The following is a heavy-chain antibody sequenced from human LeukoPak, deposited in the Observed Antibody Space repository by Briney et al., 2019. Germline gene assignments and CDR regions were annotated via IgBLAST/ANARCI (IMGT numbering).Heavy chain of an antibody. Sequence: ASVKVSCKASGYTFTGHYMHWVRQAPGQGLEWMGWINPNSGGTNYAQKFQGRVTMTRDTSISTAYMELSRLRSDGTAVYYCARYCSSTRGFDYWGQGTLVTVSS. V-gene: IGHV1-2*02. CDR3: ARYCSSTRGFDY. CDR1: GYTFTGHY. D-gene: IGHD2-2*01. J-gene: IGHJ4*02. CDR2: INPNSGGT.